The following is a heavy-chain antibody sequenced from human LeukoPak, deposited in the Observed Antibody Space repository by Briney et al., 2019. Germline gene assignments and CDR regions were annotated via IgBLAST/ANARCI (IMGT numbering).Heavy chain of an antibody. V-gene: IGHV4-31*03. CDR2: IYYSGST. Sequence: PSETLSLTCTVSGGSISSGGYYWSWIRQHPGKGLEWIGYIYYSGSTYYNPSLKSRVTISVDTSKSQFSLKLSSVTAADTAVYYCARDQAENWFDPWGQGTLVTVSS. CDR3: ARDQAENWFDP. J-gene: IGHJ5*02. CDR1: GGSISSGGYY.